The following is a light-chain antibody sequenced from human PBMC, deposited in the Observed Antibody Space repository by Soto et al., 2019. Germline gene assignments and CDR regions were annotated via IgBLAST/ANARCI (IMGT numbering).Light chain of an antibody. CDR3: QQYGGSPPYT. J-gene: IGKJ2*01. CDR1: QSVSNNY. CDR2: GSS. Sequence: EIVLTQSPGNLSLSPGERATLSCRASQSVSNNYLAWYQQKPGQAPRLLIYGSSSRATGIPDRFSASGSGTAFTLTISRLEHEDSSVYLCQQYGGSPPYTFGQGTKVEIK. V-gene: IGKV3-20*01.